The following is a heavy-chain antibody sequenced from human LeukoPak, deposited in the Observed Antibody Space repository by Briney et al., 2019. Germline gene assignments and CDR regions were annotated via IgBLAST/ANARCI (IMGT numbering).Heavy chain of an antibody. D-gene: IGHD5-18*01. V-gene: IGHV3-30*18. CDR2: MSSGGNKE. CDR1: GFTFSTYG. Sequence: GGSLSLSCAASGFTFSTYGMHWVRQAPGKGREWVAVMSSGGNKEYYADSVRDRFTISRDNSNNTLSLQMNSLRPEDTAVYYCAKGLRGYYYFDYWGQGTLVTVSS. J-gene: IGHJ4*02. CDR3: AKGLRGYYYFDY.